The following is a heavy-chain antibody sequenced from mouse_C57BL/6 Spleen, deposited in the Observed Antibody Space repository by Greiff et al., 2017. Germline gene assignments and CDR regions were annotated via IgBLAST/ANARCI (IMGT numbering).Heavy chain of an antibody. Sequence: VQLQPSGAELVRPGASVKLSCTASGFNIKDDYMHWVKQRPEQGLEWIGWIDPENGDTEYASKFQGKATITADTSSNTAYLQLSSLTSEDTAVYYCTTGGSSFWYFDVWGTGTTVTVSS. D-gene: IGHD1-1*01. CDR1: GFNIKDDY. CDR3: TTGGSSFWYFDV. CDR2: IDPENGDT. V-gene: IGHV14-4*01. J-gene: IGHJ1*03.